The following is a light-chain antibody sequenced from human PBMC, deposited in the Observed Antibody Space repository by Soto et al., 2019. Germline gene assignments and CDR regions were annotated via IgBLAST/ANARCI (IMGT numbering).Light chain of an antibody. CDR2: GVS. V-gene: IGLV2-8*01. Sequence: QSALTQPPSASGSPGQSVTISCTGTSSDVGAYDHVSWYQQHPGKAPKLVIYGVSKRPSGVPDRFSGSKSGNTASLTVSWLQAEDEAHYYCSSYAGNTDVVFGGGTKLTVL. CDR3: SSYAGNTDVV. J-gene: IGLJ2*01. CDR1: SSDVGAYDH.